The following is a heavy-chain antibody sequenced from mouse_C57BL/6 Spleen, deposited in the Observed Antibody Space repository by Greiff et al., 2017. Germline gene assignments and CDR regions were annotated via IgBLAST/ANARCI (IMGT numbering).Heavy chain of an antibody. CDR2: IYPGDGDT. V-gene: IGHV1-80*01. D-gene: IGHD4-1*01. J-gene: IGHJ2*01. CDR3: ARWGTGSFDY. Sequence: QVHVKQSGAELVKPGASVKISCKASGYAFSSYWMNWVKQRPGKGLEWIGQIYPGDGDTNYNGKFKGKATLTADKSSSTAYMQLSSLTSEDSAVYFCARWGTGSFDYWGQGTTLTVSS. CDR1: GYAFSSYW.